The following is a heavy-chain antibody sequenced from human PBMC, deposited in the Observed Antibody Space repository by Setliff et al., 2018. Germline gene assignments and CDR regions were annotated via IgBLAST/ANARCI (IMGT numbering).Heavy chain of an antibody. CDR1: GGSISSGSYY. Sequence: PSETLSLTCTVSGGSISSGSYYWSWIRHPAGKGLEWIGRVYTNGGSDYNPFLKSRVSISLDTSKNQFSLKLTSVTAADTAVYYCARANKKLDYYYYYYMDVWGKGTTVTVSS. J-gene: IGHJ6*03. CDR3: ARANKKLDYYYYYYMDV. D-gene: IGHD1-1*01. V-gene: IGHV4-61*02. CDR2: VYTNGGS.